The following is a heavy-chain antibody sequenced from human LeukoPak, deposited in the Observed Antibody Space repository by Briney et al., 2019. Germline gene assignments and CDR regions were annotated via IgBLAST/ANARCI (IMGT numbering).Heavy chain of an antibody. V-gene: IGHV1-69*13. D-gene: IGHD3-16*02. CDR1: GGTFSSYA. J-gene: IGHJ6*03. CDR3: ARGLRYGDYYYYMDV. Sequence: SVKVSCKASGGTFSSYAISWVRQAPGQGLEWMGGIIPIFGTANYAQKFQGRVTITADESTSTAYMELSSLRSEDTAVYYCARGLRYGDYYYYMDVWGKGTTVTISS. CDR2: IIPIFGTA.